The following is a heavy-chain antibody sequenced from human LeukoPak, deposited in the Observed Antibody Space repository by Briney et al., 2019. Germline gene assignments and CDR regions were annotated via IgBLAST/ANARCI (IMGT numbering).Heavy chain of an antibody. CDR3: SSYKNCYGSGSYYWFDY. Sequence: SQTLSLTCTVSGGSISSGGYYWSWLRQHPGKGLEWIGYIYYSGSTYYNPSLKGPVHSPVDQSKNHVHRTLGSVTAADTAVYYCSSYKNCYGSGSYYWFDYWGQGTLVTVSS. V-gene: IGHV4-31*01. J-gene: IGHJ4*02. CDR1: GGSISSGGYY. D-gene: IGHD3-10*01. CDR2: IYYSGST.